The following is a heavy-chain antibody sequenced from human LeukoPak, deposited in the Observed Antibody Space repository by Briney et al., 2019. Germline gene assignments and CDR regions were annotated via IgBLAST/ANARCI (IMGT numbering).Heavy chain of an antibody. J-gene: IGHJ5*02. V-gene: IGHV4-39*01. CDR1: GGSISSSSYY. D-gene: IGHD6-13*01. CDR2: IYYSGST. CDR3: ARQNIAAAGTNWFDP. Sequence: SETLSLTCTVSGGSISSSSYYWGWIRQPPGKGLEWIGSIYYSGSTHYNPSLKSRVTISVDTSKNQFSLKLSSVTAADTAVYYCARQNIAAAGTNWFDPWGQGTLVTVSS.